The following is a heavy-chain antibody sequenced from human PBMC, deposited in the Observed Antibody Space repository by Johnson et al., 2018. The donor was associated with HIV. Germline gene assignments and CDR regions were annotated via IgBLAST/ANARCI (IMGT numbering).Heavy chain of an antibody. J-gene: IGHJ3*02. V-gene: IGHV3-23*05. Sequence: VQLVESGGGLVQPGGSLRLSCAASGLTFSSYWMSWVRQAPGKGLEWVSSITSSGSTKYYADSVKGRFTISRDNSKNTLYLQMNSLRAEDTAVYCCATQGLFYAFDIWGQGTMVTVSS. CDR1: GLTFSSYW. CDR2: ITSSGSTK. D-gene: IGHD3-22*01. CDR3: ATQGLFYAFDI.